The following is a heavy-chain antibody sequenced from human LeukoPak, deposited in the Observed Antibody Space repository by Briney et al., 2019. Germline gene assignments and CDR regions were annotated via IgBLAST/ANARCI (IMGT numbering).Heavy chain of an antibody. CDR2: INPNNGGT. J-gene: IGHJ4*02. CDR1: GYTFTGHD. Sequence: ASVKVSCKASGYTFTGHDLDWVRQAPGQGLEWMGRINPNNGGTNYAQKFQGRVTMTRDTSISTAFMELSRLRSDDTAIYYCARDRLGSYEYWGQGTLVTVSS. CDR3: ARDRLGSYEY. V-gene: IGHV1-2*06. D-gene: IGHD1-26*01.